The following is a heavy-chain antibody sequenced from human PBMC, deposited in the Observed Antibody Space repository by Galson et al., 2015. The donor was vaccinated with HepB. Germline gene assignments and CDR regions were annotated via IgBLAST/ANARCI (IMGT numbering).Heavy chain of an antibody. CDR2: IYYSGST. CDR3: ASVVVPAASIVFGWFDP. J-gene: IGHJ5*02. Sequence: TVSGGSISSGDYYWSWIRQPPGKGLEWIGYIYYSGSTYYNPSLKSRVTISVDTSKNQFSLKLSSVTAADTAVYYCASVVVPAASIVFGWFDPWGQGTLVTVSS. V-gene: IGHV4-30-4*01. D-gene: IGHD2-2*01. CDR1: GGSISSGDYY.